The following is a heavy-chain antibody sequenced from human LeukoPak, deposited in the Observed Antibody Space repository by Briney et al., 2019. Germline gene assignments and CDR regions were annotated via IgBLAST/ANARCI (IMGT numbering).Heavy chain of an antibody. CDR1: GFTFSSYA. D-gene: IGHD5-18*01. V-gene: IGHV3-23*01. CDR3: AKLGYSYDLDY. CDR2: ISGSGGST. Sequence: GGSLRLSCAASGFTFSSYAMSWVRQAPGKGLEWVSAISGSGGSTYYADSVKGRFTISRDKSKNTLYLQINSLRAEDTAVYYCAKLGYSYDLDYWGQGTLVTVSS. J-gene: IGHJ4*02.